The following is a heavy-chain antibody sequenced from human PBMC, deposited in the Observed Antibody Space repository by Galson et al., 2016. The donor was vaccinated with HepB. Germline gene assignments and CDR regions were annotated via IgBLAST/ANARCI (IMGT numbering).Heavy chain of an antibody. J-gene: IGHJ4*02. CDR3: ARGRIAVAGSEAY. CDR2: ISSNNGDA. V-gene: IGHV1-18*01. CDR1: GYTFSNFG. Sequence: SVKVSCKASGYTFSNFGISWVRQAPGQGLEWMGWISSNNGDANYARNFQGRVTMTTDTSTATAYLEVTSLKSDDTAVYFCARGRIAVAGSEAYWGQGTPVTVSP. D-gene: IGHD6-19*01.